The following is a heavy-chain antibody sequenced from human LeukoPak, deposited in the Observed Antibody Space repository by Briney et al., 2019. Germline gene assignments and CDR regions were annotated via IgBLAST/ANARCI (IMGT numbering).Heavy chain of an antibody. V-gene: IGHV3-64*04. CDR3: ARGSYYYDSSGYYYFDY. CDR2: ISSNGGST. D-gene: IGHD3-22*01. J-gene: IGHJ4*02. Sequence: GGSLRLSCSASGFTFSSYAMHWVRQAPGKGLEYVSAISSNGGSTYYADSVKGRFTISRDNSKNTLYLQMNSLRAEDTAVYYCARGSYYYDSSGYYYFDYWGQGTLVTVSS. CDR1: GFTFSSYA.